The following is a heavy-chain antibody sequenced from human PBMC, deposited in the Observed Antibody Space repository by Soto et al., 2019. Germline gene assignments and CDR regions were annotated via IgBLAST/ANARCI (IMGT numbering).Heavy chain of an antibody. Sequence: SGPTRVNPTQTLTLPCTFSGFSLSTSGVGVGWIRQPPGKALEWLALIYWDDDEHYSPSLKSRLTITKDTSKNQVVLTMTNMDPVDTATYYCAHSRPDYCTSTIFYIGRPRPRSLDLWGQGPLVTLSS. CDR2: IYWDDDE. CDR1: GFSLSTSGVG. V-gene: IGHV2-5*02. J-gene: IGHJ5*02. D-gene: IGHD2-2*01. CDR3: AHSRPDYCTSTIFYIGRPRPRSLDL.